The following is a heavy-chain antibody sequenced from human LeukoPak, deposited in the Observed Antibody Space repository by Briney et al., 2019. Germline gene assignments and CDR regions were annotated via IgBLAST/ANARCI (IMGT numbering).Heavy chain of an antibody. CDR1: GFTFSSYA. CDR3: ASAREYCGSAECYEYFQH. D-gene: IGHD2-21*01. Sequence: PGGSLRLSCAASGFTFSSYAMSWVRQAPGKGLEWVSSIGATGGTTYYADSVNGRFTISRDNSRNTLLLQMNSLRAEDTALYYCASAREYCGSAECYEYFQHWGQGTLVTVSS. CDR2: IGATGGTT. J-gene: IGHJ1*01. V-gene: IGHV3-23*01.